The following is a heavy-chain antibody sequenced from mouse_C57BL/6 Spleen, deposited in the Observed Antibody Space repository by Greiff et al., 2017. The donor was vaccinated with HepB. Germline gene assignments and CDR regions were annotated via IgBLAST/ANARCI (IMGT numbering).Heavy chain of an antibody. V-gene: IGHV6-3*01. J-gene: IGHJ1*03. CDR3: TGRGWLLPWYFDV. Sequence: EVKLMESGGGLVQPGGSMKLSCVASGFTFSNYWMNWVRQSPEKGLEWVAQIRLKSDNYATHYAESVKGRFTISRDDSKSSVYLQMNNLRAEDTGIYYCTGRGWLLPWYFDVWGTVTTVTVSS. D-gene: IGHD2-3*01. CDR2: IRLKSDNYAT. CDR1: GFTFSNYW.